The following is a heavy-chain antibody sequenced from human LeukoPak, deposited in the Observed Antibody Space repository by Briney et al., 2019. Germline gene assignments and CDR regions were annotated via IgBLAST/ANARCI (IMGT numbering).Heavy chain of an antibody. CDR1: GFTFSSYA. D-gene: IGHD3-22*01. CDR3: ARLNFGYSDYYDSSGYYYYY. J-gene: IGHJ4*02. Sequence: PGGSLRLSCAASGFTFSSYAMSWVRQAPGNGLEWVSAISGSGGSTYYADSVKGRFTISRDNSKNTLYLQMNSLRAEDTAVYYCARLNFGYSDYYDSSGYYYYYWGQGTLVTVSS. V-gene: IGHV3-23*01. CDR2: ISGSGGST.